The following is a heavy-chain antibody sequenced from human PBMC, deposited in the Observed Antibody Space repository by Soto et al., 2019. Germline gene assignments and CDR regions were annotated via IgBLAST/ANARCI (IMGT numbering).Heavy chain of an antibody. Sequence: QGQLVQSGAEVKKPGSSVNVSCKASGGTFSSYAISWVRQAPGQGLEWMGGIIPIFGTANYAQKFQGRVTITADESTSTAYMELSSLRSEDTAVYYCAGEKAAAGKKLYYFDYWGQGTLVTVSS. CDR2: IIPIFGTA. V-gene: IGHV1-69*01. D-gene: IGHD6-13*01. J-gene: IGHJ4*02. CDR3: AGEKAAAGKKLYYFDY. CDR1: GGTFSSYA.